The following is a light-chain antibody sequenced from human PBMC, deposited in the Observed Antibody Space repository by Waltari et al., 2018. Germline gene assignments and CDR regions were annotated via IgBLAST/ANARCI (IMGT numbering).Light chain of an antibody. CDR3: QHYNSYPVT. V-gene: IGKV1-5*03. J-gene: IGKJ2*01. Sequence: DIQMTQPPSTLSASVGDRVTITCRASQTIGSWLAWYQQKPGKDPKLLIYKAVNLESGVPSRFSGGESGIEFSLTISSLQPDDFATYYCQHYNSYPVTFGQGTKLELK. CDR2: KAV. CDR1: QTIGSW.